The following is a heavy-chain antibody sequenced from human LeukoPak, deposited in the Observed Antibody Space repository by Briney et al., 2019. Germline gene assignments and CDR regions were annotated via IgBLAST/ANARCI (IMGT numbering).Heavy chain of an antibody. V-gene: IGHV3-30*18. Sequence: PGGSLRLSCAASGSTFSTYTMNWVRQAPGKGLEWVAGISYDGNNKYYAESVKGRFTISRDNSKNTLYLQMNSLRAEDTAVYYCAKDWVVRGVISYWGQGTLVTVSS. CDR2: ISYDGNNK. D-gene: IGHD3-10*01. CDR3: AKDWVVRGVISY. CDR1: GSTFSTYT. J-gene: IGHJ4*02.